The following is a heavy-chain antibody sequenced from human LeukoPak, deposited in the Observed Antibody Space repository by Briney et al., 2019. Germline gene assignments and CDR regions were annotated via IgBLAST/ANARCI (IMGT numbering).Heavy chain of an antibody. CDR1: GGTFSSYA. D-gene: IGHD3-9*01. Sequence: SVTVSCKASGGTFSSYAISWVRQAPGQGLEWMGGIIPILGTANYAQKFQGRVTITADESTSTAYMELSSLRSEDTAVYYCARGSYYDILTGYFHWGQGTLVTVSS. J-gene: IGHJ4*02. V-gene: IGHV1-69*13. CDR3: ARGSYYDILTGYFH. CDR2: IIPILGTA.